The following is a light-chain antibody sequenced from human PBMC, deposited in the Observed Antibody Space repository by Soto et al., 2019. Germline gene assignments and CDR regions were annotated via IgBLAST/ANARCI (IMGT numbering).Light chain of an antibody. CDR1: SSDVGGYNY. V-gene: IGLV2-14*01. CDR3: SSYSRSSFYV. J-gene: IGLJ1*01. CDR2: EVS. Sequence: QSALTQPPSASGSPGQSVAISCTGTSSDVGGYNYVSWYQQHPGKAPKLMIYEVSNRPSGVSNRFSGSKSGNTASLTISGLQAEDEADYSCSSYSRSSFYVFGPGTKLTVL.